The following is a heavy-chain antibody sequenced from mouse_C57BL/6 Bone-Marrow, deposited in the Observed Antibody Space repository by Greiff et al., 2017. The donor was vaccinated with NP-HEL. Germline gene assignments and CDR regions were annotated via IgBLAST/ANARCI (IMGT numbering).Heavy chain of an antibody. CDR1: GYTFTSYG. D-gene: IGHD1-1*02. Sequence: QVQLQQSGAELARPGASVKLSCKASGYTFTSYGISWVKQRTGQGLEWIGEIYPRSGNTYYNEKLKGKATLTADKSSSTAYMELRSLTSEDSAVYFCARSWSLAMDYWGQGTSVTVSS. V-gene: IGHV1-81*01. CDR3: ARSWSLAMDY. CDR2: IYPRSGNT. J-gene: IGHJ4*01.